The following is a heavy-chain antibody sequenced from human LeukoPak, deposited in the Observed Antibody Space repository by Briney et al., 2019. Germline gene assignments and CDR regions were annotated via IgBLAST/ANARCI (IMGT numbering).Heavy chain of an antibody. V-gene: IGHV3-7*03. CDR3: VRLGSTCPGNWYKLFDQ. Sequence: GEALRRTGTAPGYTISNNWRGWVRQAPGKGLEWVANIKQDETEKFYLGSVKGRFTISRDNAKNSLYLQMNSLRVEDTALYYCVRLGSTCPGNWYKLFDQWGQGTLVTVSS. CDR2: IKQDETEK. D-gene: IGHD2-2*01. J-gene: IGHJ4*02. CDR1: GYTISNNW.